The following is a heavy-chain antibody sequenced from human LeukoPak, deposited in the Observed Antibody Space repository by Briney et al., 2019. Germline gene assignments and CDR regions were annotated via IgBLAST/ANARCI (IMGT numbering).Heavy chain of an antibody. CDR2: ISYDGSNK. J-gene: IGHJ5*02. CDR3: ARGNSFDP. V-gene: IGHV3-30*04. CDR1: GFTFSSYA. Sequence: GWSLRLSCAASGFTFSSYAMHWVRQAPGKGLEWVAVISYDGSNKYYADSVKGRFTISRDNSKNTLYLQMNSLRAEDTAVYYCARGNSFDPWGQGTLVTVSS.